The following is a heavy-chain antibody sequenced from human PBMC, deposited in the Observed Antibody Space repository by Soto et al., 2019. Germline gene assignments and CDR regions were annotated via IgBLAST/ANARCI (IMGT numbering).Heavy chain of an antibody. Sequence: SETLSLTCTVSGGSVSSGSYYWSWIRQPPGKGLEWIGYIYYSGSTNYNPSLKSRVTISVDTSKNQFSLKLSSVTAADTAVYYCARGSGWDAFDIWGQGTMVTVSS. CDR1: GGSVSSGSYY. CDR2: IYYSGST. J-gene: IGHJ3*02. D-gene: IGHD3-3*01. CDR3: ARGSGWDAFDI. V-gene: IGHV4-61*01.